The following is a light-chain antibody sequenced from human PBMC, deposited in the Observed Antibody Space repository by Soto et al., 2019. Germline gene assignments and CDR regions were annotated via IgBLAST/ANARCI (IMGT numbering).Light chain of an antibody. Sequence: DIQMTQFPSSLSASVGGRVTITCWASLGIRNDLAWYQQKPGKAPKRLIYAASSLQSGVPSRFSGSGSGTEFTLVISSLQPEDFATFYCLQHSTYPLTFGQGTKVEIK. CDR2: AAS. J-gene: IGKJ1*01. CDR3: LQHSTYPLT. CDR1: LGIRND. V-gene: IGKV1-17*01.